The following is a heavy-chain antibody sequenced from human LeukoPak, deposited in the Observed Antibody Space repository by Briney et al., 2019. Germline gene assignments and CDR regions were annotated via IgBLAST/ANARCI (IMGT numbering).Heavy chain of an antibody. J-gene: IGHJ4*02. CDR1: GASISNYY. D-gene: IGHD3-9*01. Sequence: PSETLSLTCTVSGASISNYYWSWIRQPPGKGLEWIGYIYYSGSTIYNSSLESRVTISVDTSKNQFSLRLSSVTAADTAVYYCARHTTDYYQIDYWGQGTLVTVSS. CDR3: ARHTTDYYQIDY. CDR2: IYYSGST. V-gene: IGHV4-59*08.